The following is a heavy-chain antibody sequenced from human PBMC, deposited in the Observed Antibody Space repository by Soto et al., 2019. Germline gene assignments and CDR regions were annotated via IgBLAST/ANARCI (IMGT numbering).Heavy chain of an antibody. Sequence: AAVKVSCKSSGYAFTGYYIHWVRQAPGQGLEWMGWINPNSGDTNYAQKFQGRVTMTRDTSFSTAYMELSSLRSDDTAVYYCATRYSYVHFWGQGTLVTVSS. D-gene: IGHD5-18*01. CDR3: ATRYSYVHF. CDR1: GYAFTGYY. J-gene: IGHJ4*02. CDR2: INPNSGDT. V-gene: IGHV1-2*02.